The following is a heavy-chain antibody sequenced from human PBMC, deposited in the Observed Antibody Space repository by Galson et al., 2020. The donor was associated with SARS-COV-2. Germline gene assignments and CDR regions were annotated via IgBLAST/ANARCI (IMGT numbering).Heavy chain of an antibody. CDR1: GFTFSSYA. Sequence: GGSLRLSCAASGFTFSSYAMHWVRQAPGKGLEWVAVISYDGSNKYYADSVKGRFTISRDSSKNTLYLQMNSLRAEDTAVYYCARVVWRNYYDSSGYWPIDYWGQGTLVTVSS. V-gene: IGHV3-30*04. J-gene: IGHJ4*02. CDR2: ISYDGSNK. D-gene: IGHD3-22*01. CDR3: ARVVWRNYYDSSGYWPIDY.